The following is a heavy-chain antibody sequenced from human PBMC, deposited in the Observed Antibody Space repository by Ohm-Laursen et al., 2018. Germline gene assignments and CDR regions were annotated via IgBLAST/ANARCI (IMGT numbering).Heavy chain of an antibody. CDR2: ISWNSGSI. D-gene: IGHD2-2*01. CDR3: AKDIGCSSTSCYPYYYYGMDV. CDR1: GFTFDDYA. V-gene: IGHV3-9*01. J-gene: IGHJ6*02. Sequence: SLRLSCAAPGFTFDDYAMHWVRQAPGKGLEWVSGISWNSGSIGYADSVKGRFTISRDNAKNSLYLQMNSLRAEDTALYYCAKDIGCSSTSCYPYYYYGMDVWGQGTTVTVSS.